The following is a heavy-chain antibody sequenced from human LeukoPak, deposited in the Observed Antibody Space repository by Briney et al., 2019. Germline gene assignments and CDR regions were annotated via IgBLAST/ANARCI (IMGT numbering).Heavy chain of an antibody. CDR1: GFTFSSYA. V-gene: IGHV3-23*01. Sequence: GGSLRLSCAASGFTFSSYAMSWVRQAPGKGLEWVSAISGSGGSTYYADSVKGGFTISRDNSKSTLYLQMNSLRAEDTAVYYCAKRGDFWSGYYDYYYYGMDVWGQGTTVTVSS. CDR2: ISGSGGST. J-gene: IGHJ6*02. CDR3: AKRGDFWSGYYDYYYYGMDV. D-gene: IGHD3-3*01.